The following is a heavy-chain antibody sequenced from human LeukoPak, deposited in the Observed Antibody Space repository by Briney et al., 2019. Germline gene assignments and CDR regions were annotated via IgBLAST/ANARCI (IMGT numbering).Heavy chain of an antibody. D-gene: IGHD1-26*01. Sequence: PGRSLRLSCAASGFTFDDYAMHWVRQAPGKGLEWVTGISWNSGSIGYADSVKGRFTISRDNSKNTLYLQMNSLRAEDTAVYYCAKDRDSGSAFIFDYWGQGTLVTVSS. V-gene: IGHV3-9*01. CDR2: ISWNSGSI. CDR3: AKDRDSGSAFIFDY. CDR1: GFTFDDYA. J-gene: IGHJ4*02.